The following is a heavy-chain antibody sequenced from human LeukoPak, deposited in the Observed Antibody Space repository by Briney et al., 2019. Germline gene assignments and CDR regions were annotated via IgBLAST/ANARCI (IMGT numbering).Heavy chain of an antibody. Sequence: KPSETLSLTCTVSGGSISSSSYYWGWIRQPPGKGLEWIGNIYYGGSTYHNPSLKSRVTISLDTSKNQFSLKLNSVTAADTAVYYCARNNDGFDYWGQGTLVIVSS. V-gene: IGHV4-39*01. CDR1: GGSISSSSYY. J-gene: IGHJ4*02. CDR3: ARNNDGFDY. D-gene: IGHD2-8*01. CDR2: IYYGGST.